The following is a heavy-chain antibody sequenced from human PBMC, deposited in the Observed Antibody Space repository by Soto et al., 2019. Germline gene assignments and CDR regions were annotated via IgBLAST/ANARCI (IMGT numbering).Heavy chain of an antibody. V-gene: IGHV3-48*04. CDR2: ISSSSSTI. CDR3: ARDHYQSSNYYGSEFDY. D-gene: IGHD3-10*01. J-gene: IGHJ4*02. Sequence: PGGSLRLSCAASGITFSSYSMNWVRQAPGKGLEWVSYISSSSSTIYYADSVKGRFTISRDNAKNSLYLQMNSLRAEDTAVYYCARDHYQSSNYYGSEFDYWGQGILVTVSS. CDR1: GITFSSYS.